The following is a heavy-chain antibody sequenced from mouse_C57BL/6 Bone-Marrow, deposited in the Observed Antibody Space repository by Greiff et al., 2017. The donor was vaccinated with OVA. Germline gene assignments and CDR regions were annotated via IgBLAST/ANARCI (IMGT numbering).Heavy chain of an antibody. D-gene: IGHD1-2*01. CDR1: GFTFTDYY. J-gene: IGHJ1*03. CDR3: ARSFIMIGGYFDV. Sequence: EVKLMESGGGLVQPGGSLSLSCAASGFTFTDYYMSWVRQPPGKALEWLGFIRNKANGYTTEYSASVKGRFTISRDNSQSILYLQMNALRAEDSATYYCARSFIMIGGYFDVWGTGTTVTVSS. CDR2: IRNKANGYTT. V-gene: IGHV7-3*01.